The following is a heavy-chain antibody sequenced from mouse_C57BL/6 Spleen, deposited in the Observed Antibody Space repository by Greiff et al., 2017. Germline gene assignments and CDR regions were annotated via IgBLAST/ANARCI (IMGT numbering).Heavy chain of an antibody. CDR3: ANDYDNYFDY. J-gene: IGHJ2*01. CDR2: ISSGSSTI. V-gene: IGHV5-17*01. D-gene: IGHD2-4*01. CDR1: GFTFSDYG. Sequence: EGQLVESGGGLVKPGGSLKLSCAASGFTFSDYGMHWVRQAPEKGLEWVAYISSGSSTIYYADTVKGRFTISRDNAKNTLFLQMTSLRSEDTAMYYCANDYDNYFDYWGQGTTLTVSS.